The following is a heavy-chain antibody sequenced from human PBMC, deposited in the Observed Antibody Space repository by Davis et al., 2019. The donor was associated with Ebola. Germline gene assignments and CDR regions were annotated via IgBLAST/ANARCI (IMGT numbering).Heavy chain of an antibody. D-gene: IGHD3-22*01. CDR1: GYTFTGYY. Sequence: AASVKVSCKASGYTFTGYYMHWVRQAPGQGLEWMGWINPNSGGTNYAQKFQGWVTMTRDTSISTAYMELSSLRSEDTAVYYCARDPYYDSSIIYYYYGMDVWGQGTTVTVSS. CDR3: ARDPYYDSSIIYYYYGMDV. CDR2: INPNSGGT. V-gene: IGHV1-2*04. J-gene: IGHJ6*02.